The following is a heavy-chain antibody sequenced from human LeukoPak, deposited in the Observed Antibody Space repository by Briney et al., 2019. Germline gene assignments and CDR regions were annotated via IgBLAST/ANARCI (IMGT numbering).Heavy chain of an antibody. J-gene: IGHJ4*02. Sequence: PGESLRLACAASGNYWIHWVRQVPGKGLVWVSHINSDGSWTSYADSVKGRFTISKDNAKNTVYLQMNSLRAEDTAVYYCVSFYETYWGRGTLVTVSS. CDR2: INSDGSWT. D-gene: IGHD2/OR15-2a*01. CDR3: VSFYETY. CDR1: GNYW. V-gene: IGHV3-74*01.